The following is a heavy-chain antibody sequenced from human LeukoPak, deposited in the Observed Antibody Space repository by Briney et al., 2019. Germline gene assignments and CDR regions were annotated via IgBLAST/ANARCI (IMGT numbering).Heavy chain of an antibody. D-gene: IGHD1-26*01. V-gene: IGHV3-30-3*01. Sequence: GGSLRLSCAASGFTFSSYTMHWVRQAPDKGLEWVAVISHDGGNKYYADSVKGRFTISRDNSKNTLYLQMNSLRGDDTAVYYCAKDVGKWESLHFFDYWGQGTLVTVSS. CDR3: AKDVGKWESLHFFDY. CDR1: GFTFSSYT. J-gene: IGHJ4*02. CDR2: ISHDGGNK.